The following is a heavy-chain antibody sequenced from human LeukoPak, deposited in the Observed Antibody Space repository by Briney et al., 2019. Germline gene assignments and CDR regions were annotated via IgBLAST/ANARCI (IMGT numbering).Heavy chain of an antibody. CDR1: GYTFTSYY. CDR3: ARGVSSGTYYKSHYYYYMDV. V-gene: IGHV1-46*01. Sequence: ASVKVSCKASGYTFTSYYMHWVRQAPGQGLEWMGIINPSGGSTSYAQKFQGRVTITADESTSTAYMELSSLRSEDTAVYFCARGVSSGTYYKSHYYYYMDVWGKGTTVTISS. J-gene: IGHJ6*03. CDR2: INPSGGST. D-gene: IGHD3-10*01.